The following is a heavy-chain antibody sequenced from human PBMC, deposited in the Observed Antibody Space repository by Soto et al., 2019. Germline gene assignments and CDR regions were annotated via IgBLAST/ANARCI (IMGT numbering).Heavy chain of an antibody. CDR3: ARVWGGAFDI. Sequence: QVQLQESGPGLVKPSETLSLTCTVSGGSIRSYYWSWIRQPPGKGLEWIGYIYYSGSTNYNTSLKSRVTISVDTSKNQFSLKLSSVTAADTAVYYCARVWGGAFDIWGQGTMVTVSS. J-gene: IGHJ3*02. V-gene: IGHV4-59*01. D-gene: IGHD3-10*01. CDR1: GGSIRSYY. CDR2: IYYSGST.